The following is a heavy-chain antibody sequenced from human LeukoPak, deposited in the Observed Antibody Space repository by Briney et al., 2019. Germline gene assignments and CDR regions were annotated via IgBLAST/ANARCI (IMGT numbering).Heavy chain of an antibody. CDR2: IYYSGST. CDR3: ARDRRDTIFGVVITSYYYYGMDV. D-gene: IGHD3-3*01. CDR1: GGSFSSGSYY. Sequence: SETLSLTCTVSGGSFSSGSYYWSWIRQPPGKGLEWIGYIYYSGSTNYNPSLKSRVTISVDTSKNQFSLKLSSVTAADTAVYYCARDRRDTIFGVVITSYYYYGMDVWGQGTTVTVSS. J-gene: IGHJ6*02. V-gene: IGHV4-61*01.